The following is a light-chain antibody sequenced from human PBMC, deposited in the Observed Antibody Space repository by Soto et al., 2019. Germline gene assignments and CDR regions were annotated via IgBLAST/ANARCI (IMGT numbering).Light chain of an antibody. V-gene: IGKV3-15*01. Sequence: ERVMTQSPATLSVSPGERATLSCRASQSISSDLAWYHQKPGQAPRLLIYDAFTRATGTPARFSGSRSGTEFTLTISSLQSEDFGVYHCQQYTSWTLTFGGGTKVDIK. J-gene: IGKJ4*01. CDR1: QSISSD. CDR3: QQYTSWTLT. CDR2: DAF.